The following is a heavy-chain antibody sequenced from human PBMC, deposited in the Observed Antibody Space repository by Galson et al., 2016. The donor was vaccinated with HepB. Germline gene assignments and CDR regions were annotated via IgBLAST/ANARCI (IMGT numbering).Heavy chain of an antibody. Sequence: SETLSLTCTVSGGFFNGYNWTWFRQPPEKGLEWIGYVSDTGRGSFNPSLKSRVTMSVDTSKRQFSLKLRSVTAAGTAVYYCAGDSRGLSYSWGEGTLVTVSS. CDR2: VSDTGRG. CDR3: AGDSRGLSYS. J-gene: IGHJ4*02. V-gene: IGHV4-59*01. D-gene: IGHD5-12*01. CDR1: GGFFNGYN.